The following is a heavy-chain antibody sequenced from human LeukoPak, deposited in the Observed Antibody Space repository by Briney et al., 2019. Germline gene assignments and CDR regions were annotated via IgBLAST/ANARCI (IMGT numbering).Heavy chain of an antibody. CDR3: ARPWGPNNYFDF. D-gene: IGHD3-16*01. J-gene: IGHJ4*02. CDR2: MNPNSGNT. CDR1: GYAFTSYD. Sequence: ASVKVSCKASGYAFTSYDINWVRQATGQGLEWMGWMNPNSGNTGYAQKFQGRVTMTRNTSISTAYMELSSLRSEDTAVYYCARPWGPNNYFDFWGQGTLVTVSS. V-gene: IGHV1-8*01.